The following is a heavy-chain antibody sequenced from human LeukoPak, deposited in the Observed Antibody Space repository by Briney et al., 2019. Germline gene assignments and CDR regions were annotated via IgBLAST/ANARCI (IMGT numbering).Heavy chain of an antibody. V-gene: IGHV1-69*13. CDR3: ARGGMAHEYQVLKVDYFDY. D-gene: IGHD2-2*01. J-gene: IGHJ4*02. Sequence: GASVKVSCKASGDTFISYAISWVRQAPGQGLEWMGGIIPLFGTANYAQKFQGRVTIIADDSTSTAYMELSSLRSDDTAVYYCARGGMAHEYQVLKVDYFDYWGQGALVTVSS. CDR1: GDTFISYA. CDR2: IIPLFGTA.